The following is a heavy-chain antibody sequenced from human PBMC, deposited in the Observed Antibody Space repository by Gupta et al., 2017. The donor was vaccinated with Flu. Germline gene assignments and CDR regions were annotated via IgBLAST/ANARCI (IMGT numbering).Heavy chain of an antibody. J-gene: IGHJ4*02. CDR2: IRSKAYGGTT. CDR3: TREEDSSGYCFY. CDR1: GFTFGDYA. V-gene: IGHV3-49*04. Sequence: GESGGGLVQPGRSLRLSCTASGFTFGDYAMSWVRQAPGKGLEWVGFIRSKAYGGTTEYAASVKGRFTISRDDSKSIAYLQMNSLKTEDTAVYYCTREEDSSGYCFYWGQGTLVTVSS. D-gene: IGHD3-22*01.